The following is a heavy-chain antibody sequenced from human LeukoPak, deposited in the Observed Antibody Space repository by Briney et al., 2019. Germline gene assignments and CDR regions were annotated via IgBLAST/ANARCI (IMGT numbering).Heavy chain of an antibody. CDR3: VGEIGPRSFDY. J-gene: IGHJ4*02. Sequence: GGSLRLSCAASGFTFDDYTMHWVRQAPGKGLEWVAVISYDGSSKYYADSVKGRFTISRDNSINALYLQMNGLRLDDTAVYYCVGEIGPRSFDYWGQGTLVTVSS. D-gene: IGHD3-16*01. CDR2: ISYDGSSK. V-gene: IGHV3-30*03. CDR1: GFTFDDYT.